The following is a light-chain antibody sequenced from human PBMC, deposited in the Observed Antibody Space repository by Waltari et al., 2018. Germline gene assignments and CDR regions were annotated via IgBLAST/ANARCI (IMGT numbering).Light chain of an antibody. V-gene: IGLV3-10*01. CDR3: YSTDSNNNYEV. Sequence: SYELTQPPPVSVSPGQTARITCPVYALPKQYSYWYQQKSGQAPVLVIYEDSKRPSGIPERFSGSSSGTMAALTISGAQVEDEADYYCYSTDSNNNYEVFGGGTKLTVL. J-gene: IGLJ2*01. CDR1: ALPKQY. CDR2: EDS.